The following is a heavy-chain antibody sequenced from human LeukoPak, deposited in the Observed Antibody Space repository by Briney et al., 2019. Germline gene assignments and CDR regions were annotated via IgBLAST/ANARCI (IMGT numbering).Heavy chain of an antibody. CDR3: ASRFY. CDR1: GLTFSNYS. Sequence: GGSLRLSCTASGLTFSNYSMNWVRQAPGKGLEWLSYIKRNSNTICYADSVKGRFFISRDNAEKSLYLQMNSLRVEDTGVYFCASRFYWGQGALVTVSS. CDR2: IKRNSNTI. J-gene: IGHJ4*02. V-gene: IGHV3-48*04.